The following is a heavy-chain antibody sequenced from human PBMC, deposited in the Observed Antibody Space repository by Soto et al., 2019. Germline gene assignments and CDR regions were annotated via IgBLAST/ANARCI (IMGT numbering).Heavy chain of an antibody. J-gene: IGHJ6*02. CDR3: TREARGVPPYYYYGMGV. CDR2: IRSKAYGGTT. D-gene: IGHD3-10*01. Sequence: GGSLRLSCTASGFTFGDYAMSWFRQAPGKGLEWVGFIRSKAYGGTTEYAASVKGRFTISRDDSKSIAYLQMNSLKTEDTAVYYCTREARGVPPYYYYGMGVWGQGTTVTVSS. CDR1: GFTFGDYA. V-gene: IGHV3-49*03.